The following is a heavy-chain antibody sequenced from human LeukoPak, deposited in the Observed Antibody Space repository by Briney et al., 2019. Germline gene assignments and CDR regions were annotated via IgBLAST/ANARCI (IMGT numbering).Heavy chain of an antibody. CDR2: IKQDGSEK. V-gene: IGHV3-7*04. D-gene: IGHD2-15*01. Sequence: SGGSLRLSCAASGFTFSSYWMSWVRQAPGKGLEWVANIKQDGSEKYYVDSVKGRFTISRDNAKNSLYLQMNSLRAEDTAMYYCARVCHCSGGSLDYWGQGTLVTVSP. CDR1: GFTFSSYW. CDR3: ARVCHCSGGSLDY. J-gene: IGHJ4*02.